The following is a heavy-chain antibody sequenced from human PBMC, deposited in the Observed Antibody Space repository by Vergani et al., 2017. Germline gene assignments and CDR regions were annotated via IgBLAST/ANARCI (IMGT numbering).Heavy chain of an antibody. V-gene: IGHV3-53*04. CDR1: GFTVSSNY. J-gene: IGHJ6*01. CDR3: ARDRVDIVATNTNYYYYEGMDV. Sequence: EVQLVESGGGLVQPGGSLRLSCAASGFTVSSNYMSWVRQAPGKGLDWVSVIYSGCSKYYAESVKGRFTISRQNSKNTLYLLMNSLRAEDTAVYYCARDRVDIVATNTNYYYYEGMDVWGQGRTVTVYS. CDR2: IYSGCSK. D-gene: IGHD5-12*01.